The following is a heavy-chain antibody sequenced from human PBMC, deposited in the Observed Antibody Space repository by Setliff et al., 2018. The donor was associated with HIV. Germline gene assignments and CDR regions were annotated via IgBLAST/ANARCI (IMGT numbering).Heavy chain of an antibody. Sequence: SETLSLTCTVSDDSISSYYWSWIRQPPGKGLEWIGEIDHTGRINYNPSLKSRVTMSVDTSKNQFSLKLESVTAADRGVYYCARSRLTWEIDFWGQGKLVTVSS. J-gene: IGHJ4*02. CDR3: ARSRLTWEIDF. CDR1: DDSISSYY. D-gene: IGHD1-26*01. V-gene: IGHV4-34*01. CDR2: IDHTGRI.